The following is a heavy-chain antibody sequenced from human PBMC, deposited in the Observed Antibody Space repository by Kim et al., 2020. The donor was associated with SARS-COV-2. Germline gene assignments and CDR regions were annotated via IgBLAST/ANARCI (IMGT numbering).Heavy chain of an antibody. D-gene: IGHD6-6*01. CDR3: AELGGIAARPWDR. CDR2: ISYDGSNK. V-gene: IGHV3-30*03. J-gene: IGHJ4*02. CDR1: GFTFSSYG. Sequence: GGSLRLSCAASGFTFSSYGMHWVRQAPGKGLEWVAVISYDGSNKYYADSVKGRFTISRDNSKNTLYLQMNSLRAEDTAVYYCAELGGIAARPWDRWGQGTLVTVSS.